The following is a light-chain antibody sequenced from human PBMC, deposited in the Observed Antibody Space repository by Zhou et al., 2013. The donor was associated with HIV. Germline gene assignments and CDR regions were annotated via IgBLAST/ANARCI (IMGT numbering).Light chain of an antibody. Sequence: QSALTQPAAVSGSPGQSITISCTGTSSDVGDYPFVSWYQQHPGKAPKLIIYDVTNRPSGVSDRFSGSKSGNTASLTVSGLQAEDEADYYCCSYTSVTTHVVFGGGTKLAV. V-gene: IGLV2-14*03. CDR3: CSYTSVTTHVV. J-gene: IGLJ2*01. CDR2: DVT. CDR1: SSDVGDYPF.